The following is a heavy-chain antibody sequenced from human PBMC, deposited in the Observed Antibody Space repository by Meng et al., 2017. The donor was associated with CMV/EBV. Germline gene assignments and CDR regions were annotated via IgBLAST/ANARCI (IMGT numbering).Heavy chain of an antibody. CDR2: ISSSSSYI. D-gene: IGHD2-2*01. Sequence: YSMNWDRQGPGKGLEWVSSISSSSSYIYYADSVKGRFTISRDNAKNSLYLQMNSLRAEDTAVYYCARPLGYCSSTSCYGRVNWFDPWGQGTLVTVSS. J-gene: IGHJ5*02. CDR3: ARPLGYCSSTSCYGRVNWFDP. CDR1: YS. V-gene: IGHV3-21*01.